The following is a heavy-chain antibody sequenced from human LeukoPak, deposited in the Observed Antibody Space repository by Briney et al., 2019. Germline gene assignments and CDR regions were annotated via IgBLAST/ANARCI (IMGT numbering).Heavy chain of an antibody. J-gene: IGHJ4*02. CDR1: RFAFSSYW. D-gene: IGHD3-10*01. V-gene: IGHV3-7*05. CDR3: ARDYHGSGSYFDY. Sequence: GGSLRLSCVAYRFAFSSYWMAWVRQAPGKGLEWVANIKEDGSAKSYVDSVKGRFTISRDNGKKSLYLQLNSLRAEDTAVYYCARDYHGSGSYFDYWGQGALVTVSS. CDR2: IKEDGSAK.